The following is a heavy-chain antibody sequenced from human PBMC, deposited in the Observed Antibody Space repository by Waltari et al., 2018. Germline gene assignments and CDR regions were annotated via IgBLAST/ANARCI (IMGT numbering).Heavy chain of an antibody. V-gene: IGHV4-31*03. J-gene: IGHJ4*02. Sequence: QVQLQESGPGLVKPSQTLSLTCTFFGGSVSSVSYHWSWPRQHQGEGLEWIGYIYYSGTTYYNPTLKSRVTISVDTAKNQFSLNVSPVTAADTAVYYCAREDYYGAGQGNSWGQGTLVTVSS. CDR1: GGSVSSVSYH. D-gene: IGHD3-10*01. CDR2: IYYSGTT. CDR3: AREDYYGAGQGNS.